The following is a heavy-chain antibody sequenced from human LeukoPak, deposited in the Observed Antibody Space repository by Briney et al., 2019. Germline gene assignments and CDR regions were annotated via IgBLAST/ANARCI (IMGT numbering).Heavy chain of an antibody. Sequence: GASVKVSCKTSGYTFTGYYIHWVRQAPGQGLEWMGWMNSHSGGTKYGQTYQGRVTMTRDTSINAAYLDLNRLTSDDTAVYYCTRGGESAGTQTNFDNWGQGTLVIVSS. J-gene: IGHJ4*02. D-gene: IGHD6-13*01. CDR3: TRGGESAGTQTNFDN. V-gene: IGHV1-2*02. CDR1: GYTFTGYY. CDR2: MNSHSGGT.